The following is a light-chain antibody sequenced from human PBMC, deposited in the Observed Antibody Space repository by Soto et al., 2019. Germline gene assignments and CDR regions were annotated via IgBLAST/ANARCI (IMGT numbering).Light chain of an antibody. CDR1: QSVTSNY. Sequence: EIVLTQSPDTLSLSPGERATLSCRASQSVTSNYLAWYQQKPGQAPRLLIFGASIRATGLPDRFSGSGSGTDFTLTISRLEPEDFAAYYCQQYGSSPGTFGQGTKVDIK. CDR2: GAS. J-gene: IGKJ1*01. CDR3: QQYGSSPGT. V-gene: IGKV3-20*01.